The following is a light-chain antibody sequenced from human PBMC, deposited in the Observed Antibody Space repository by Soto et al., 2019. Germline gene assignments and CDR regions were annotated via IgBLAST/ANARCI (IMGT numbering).Light chain of an antibody. V-gene: IGLV2-8*01. Sequence: QSALTQYPSASGSPGQSVTISCTGTSSDVGGYNYVSWYQQHPGKAPKLMIYEVSKRPSGVPDRFSGSKSGNTASLTVSGLQPEDEADYYCSSYAGSNNFVVFGGGTKLTVL. CDR3: SSYAGSNNFVV. CDR2: EVS. J-gene: IGLJ2*01. CDR1: SSDVGGYNY.